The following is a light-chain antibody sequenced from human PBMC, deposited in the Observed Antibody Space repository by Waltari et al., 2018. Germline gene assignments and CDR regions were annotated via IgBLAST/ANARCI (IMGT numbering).Light chain of an antibody. Sequence: QPALTQPPSASGSPGQSVTISCAGTSGDLGTYNYVSWYQHHPGKVPRVMIYEVNKRPSGVPDRFSGSKSGDTASLTVSGLQPEDEAEYFCSTYGGANNLLFGGGTKVTVL. CDR2: EVN. V-gene: IGLV2-8*01. CDR1: SGDLGTYNY. CDR3: STYGGANNLL. J-gene: IGLJ2*01.